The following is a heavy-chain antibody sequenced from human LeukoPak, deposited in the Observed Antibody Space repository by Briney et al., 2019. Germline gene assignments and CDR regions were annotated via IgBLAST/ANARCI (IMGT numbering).Heavy chain of an antibody. V-gene: IGHV1-46*01. CDR1: GYTFTSYD. CDR3: AREKVEMAATPTFDY. CDR2: INPSGGST. J-gene: IGHJ4*02. Sequence: ASVKVSCKASGYTFTSYDMHWVRQAPGKGLEWMGIINPSGGSTSYAQKFQGRVTMTRDTSTSTVYMELSSLRSEDTAVYYCAREKVEMAATPTFDYWGQGTLVTVSS. D-gene: IGHD5-24*01.